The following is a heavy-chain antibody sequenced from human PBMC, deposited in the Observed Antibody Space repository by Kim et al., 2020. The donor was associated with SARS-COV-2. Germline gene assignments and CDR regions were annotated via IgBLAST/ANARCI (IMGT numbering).Heavy chain of an antibody. J-gene: IGHJ6*02. CDR1: GFTFSTYG. D-gene: IGHD3-10*01. CDR2: IWYGGSKK. V-gene: IGHV3-33*07. CDR3: ARGQWFGESTATYYYYDMDV. Sequence: GGSLRLSCAASGFTFSTYGMYWVRQAPGKGLEWVAVIWYGGSKKYYADSVKCRFTISRDDSKNTLYLRMNSLRADDTALYYCARGQWFGESTATYYYYDMDVWGRGTTVTVS.